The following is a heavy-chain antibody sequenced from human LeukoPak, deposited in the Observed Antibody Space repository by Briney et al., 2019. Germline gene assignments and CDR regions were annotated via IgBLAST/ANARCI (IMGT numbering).Heavy chain of an antibody. Sequence: GGFLRLSCAASGFTLSDYYMSWIRQAPGKGLEWVSYSSSTGRTINYADSVKGRFTISRDNAKNSLYLQMNSLRAEDTAVYYCARNGGYYGSGTYYIDFDYWGQGTLVTVSS. J-gene: IGHJ4*02. CDR2: SSSTGRTI. CDR3: ARNGGYYGSGTYYIDFDY. CDR1: GFTLSDYY. V-gene: IGHV3-11*01. D-gene: IGHD3-10*01.